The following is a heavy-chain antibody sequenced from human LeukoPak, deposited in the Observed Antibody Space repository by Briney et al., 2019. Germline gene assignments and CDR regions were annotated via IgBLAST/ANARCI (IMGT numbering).Heavy chain of an antibody. CDR1: GFTFSSYS. CDR2: ISSSSSYI. V-gene: IGHV3-21*01. D-gene: IGHD3-3*01. J-gene: IGHJ4*02. Sequence: PGGSLRLSCAASGFTFSSYSMNWVRQAPGKGLDWVSSISSSSSYIYYADSVKGRFTISRDNAKNSLYLQMNSLRAEDTAVYYCARVATFGVVIGFDYWGQGTLVTLSS. CDR3: ARVATFGVVIGFDY.